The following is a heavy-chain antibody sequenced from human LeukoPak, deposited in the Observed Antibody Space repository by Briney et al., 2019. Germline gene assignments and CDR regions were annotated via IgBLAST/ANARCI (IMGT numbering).Heavy chain of an antibody. CDR2: ISSSSSTI. V-gene: IGHV3-48*01. J-gene: IGHJ4*02. CDR1: GFTFSSYS. Sequence: GGSLRLSCAASGFTFSSYSMNWVRQAPGKGLEWVSYISSSSSTIYYADSVKGRFTISRDNAKNSLYLQMNSLRAEDTAVYYCARTNGIAAAGYFDYWGQGTLVTVSS. CDR3: ARTNGIAAAGYFDY. D-gene: IGHD6-13*01.